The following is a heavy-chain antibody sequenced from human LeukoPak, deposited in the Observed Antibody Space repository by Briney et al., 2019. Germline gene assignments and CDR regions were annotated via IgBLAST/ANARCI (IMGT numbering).Heavy chain of an antibody. V-gene: IGHV3-23*01. CDR3: ARELVSSGTGYFDL. J-gene: IGHJ2*01. CDR2: ITGSTTWT. D-gene: IGHD3-10*02. Sequence: GGSLRLSCEASGFTFGNFGMTWVRQAPGKGLQWVSDITGSTTWTYYAASVKGRFTVSRDNSQNTLHLQMNSLRADDTAVYYCARELVSSGTGYFDLWGRGTLVTVSS. CDR1: GFTFGNFG.